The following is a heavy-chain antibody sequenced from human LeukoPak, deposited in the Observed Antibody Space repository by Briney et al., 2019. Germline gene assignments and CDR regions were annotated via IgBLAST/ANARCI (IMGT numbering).Heavy chain of an antibody. V-gene: IGHV3-48*04. J-gene: IGHJ4*02. CDR2: ISSSSSTI. CDR3: ARDSHYGSGSYWFDY. CDR1: GLTFSSYS. D-gene: IGHD3-10*01. Sequence: PGGSLRLSCAASGLTFSSYSMNWVRQAPGKGREWVSYISSSSSTIYYADSVKGRFTISRDNAKNSLYLQMNSLRAEDTAVYYCARDSHYGSGSYWFDYWGQGTLVTVSS.